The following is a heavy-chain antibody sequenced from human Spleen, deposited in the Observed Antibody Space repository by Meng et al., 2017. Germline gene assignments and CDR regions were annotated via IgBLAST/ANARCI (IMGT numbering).Heavy chain of an antibody. V-gene: IGHV2-5*02. Sequence: SGPTLVKPTQTLTLTCTFSGFSLSTTGVGVGWIRQPPGTALEWLALIYWDDEKRYSPSLRSRLTINKETSKNQVVLTLTNMDPVDTATYYCTHQRRWELPQTTYYYGLDVWGQGTTVTVSS. CDR1: GFSLSTTGVG. CDR2: IYWDDEK. D-gene: IGHD1-26*01. J-gene: IGHJ6*02. CDR3: THQRRWELPQTTYYYGLDV.